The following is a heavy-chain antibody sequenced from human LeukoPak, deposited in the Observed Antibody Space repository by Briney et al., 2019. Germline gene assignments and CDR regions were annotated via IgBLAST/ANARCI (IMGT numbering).Heavy chain of an antibody. CDR1: GFTFSSYA. Sequence: GGSLRLSCLASGFTFSSYAMHWVRQAPGKGLEWVAIISSDGSNKNYADSVKGRFTISRDNSKNTLYLQMNSLRAEDTAVYYCAKGRDGYNADFDYWGQGTLVTVSS. CDR2: ISSDGSNK. D-gene: IGHD5-24*01. V-gene: IGHV3-30-3*01. J-gene: IGHJ4*02. CDR3: AKGRDGYNADFDY.